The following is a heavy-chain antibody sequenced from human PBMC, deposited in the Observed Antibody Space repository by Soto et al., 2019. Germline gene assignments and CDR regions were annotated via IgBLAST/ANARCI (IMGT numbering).Heavy chain of an antibody. Sequence: SQTLSLTCAISGDSVSSNSAAWNWIRQSPSRGLEWLGRTYYRSKWYNDYAVSVKSRITINPDTSKNQFSLQLNSVTPEDTAVYYCARYYYDSSGYYPSYYYYGMDVWGQGTTVTVSS. J-gene: IGHJ6*02. CDR2: TYYRSKWYN. CDR3: ARYYYDSSGYYPSYYYYGMDV. V-gene: IGHV6-1*01. CDR1: GDSVSSNSAA. D-gene: IGHD3-22*01.